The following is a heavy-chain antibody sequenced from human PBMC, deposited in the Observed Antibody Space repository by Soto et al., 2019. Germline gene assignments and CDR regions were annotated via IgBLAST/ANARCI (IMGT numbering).Heavy chain of an antibody. V-gene: IGHV1-46*01. CDR3: ARGGHVVVVTAALDY. CDR2: VNPSGGHT. CDR1: GDTFTDYY. J-gene: IGHJ4*02. D-gene: IGHD2-21*02. Sequence: QVQLMQSGAEVKKPGASVKVSCKASGDTFTDYYIHWVRQAPGQGLEWMGTVNPSGGHTTYAQHLLGRVTXTXXXSXXTCYMGLTSLTSDDTAIYYCARGGHVVVVTAALDYWGQGTLVTVSS.